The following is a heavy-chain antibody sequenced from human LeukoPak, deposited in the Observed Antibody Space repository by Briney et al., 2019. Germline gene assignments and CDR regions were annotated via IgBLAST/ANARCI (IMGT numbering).Heavy chain of an antibody. CDR3: ARESFGVAVGGTRVDY. CDR1: GFTFSSYW. Sequence: GGSLRLSCAASGFTFSSYWMSWVRQAPGKGLEWVSSISTSSSYIYYADSVKGRFTISRDNAKNSLFLQMNSLRAEDTAVYYCARESFGVAVGGTRVDYWGQGTLVTVSS. D-gene: IGHD6-13*01. V-gene: IGHV3-21*01. CDR2: ISTSSSYI. J-gene: IGHJ4*02.